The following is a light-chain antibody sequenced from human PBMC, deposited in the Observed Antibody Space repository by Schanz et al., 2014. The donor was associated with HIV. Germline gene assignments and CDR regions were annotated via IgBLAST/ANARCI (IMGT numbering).Light chain of an antibody. Sequence: QSALTQPASVSGSPGQSITISCTATSSDVANYNLVSWYQQPPGKVPKLLIYEGNKRPSGVSNRFSGSKSGNTASLTISGLQAEDEADYYCCSYGGSNTFVIFGGGTKVTVL. J-gene: IGLJ2*01. CDR1: SSDVANYNL. CDR2: EGN. CDR3: CSYGGSNTFVI. V-gene: IGLV2-23*03.